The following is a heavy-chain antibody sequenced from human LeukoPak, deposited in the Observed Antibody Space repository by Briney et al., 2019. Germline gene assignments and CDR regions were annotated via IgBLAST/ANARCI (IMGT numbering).Heavy chain of an antibody. J-gene: IGHJ4*02. Sequence: GGSLRLSCAASGFTFSSYGMHWVRQAPGKGLEWVAVLSYDGSNKYYADSVKGRFTISRDNSKNTLYLQMNSLRAEDTAVYYCAAPEDYYDNSGYLDYWGQGTLVTVSS. D-gene: IGHD3-22*01. CDR1: GFTFSSYG. CDR2: LSYDGSNK. V-gene: IGHV3-30*19. CDR3: AAPEDYYDNSGYLDY.